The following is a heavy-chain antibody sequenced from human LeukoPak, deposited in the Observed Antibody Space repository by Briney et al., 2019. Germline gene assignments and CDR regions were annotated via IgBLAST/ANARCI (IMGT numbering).Heavy chain of an antibody. Sequence: SQTLSLTCTVSGGSIKSGDYYWSWIRQPPGKGLEWLGHIYDTGTTYYNPSLKSRVAISADTSKSQFSLKLRSVTAEDTAVYYCARGASWDILATFDHWGRGTLVTVSS. V-gene: IGHV4-30-4*01. CDR1: GGSIKSGDYY. CDR3: ARGASWDILATFDH. D-gene: IGHD3-9*01. J-gene: IGHJ4*02. CDR2: IYDTGTT.